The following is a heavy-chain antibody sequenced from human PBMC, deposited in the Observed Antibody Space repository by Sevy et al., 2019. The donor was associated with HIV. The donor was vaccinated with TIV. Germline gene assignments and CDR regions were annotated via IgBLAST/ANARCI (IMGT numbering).Heavy chain of an antibody. Sequence: GGSLRLSCAASGFIFSNHGMHWVRQVPGKGLEWVARIWYDGSDTYYGESVKGRFTISRDNSKNTVDLQMNSLRVEDTAVYYCARDVDSNYDGIDAWGQGTTVTVSS. CDR1: GFIFSNHG. CDR3: ARDVDSNYDGIDA. CDR2: IWYDGSDT. J-gene: IGHJ6*02. D-gene: IGHD4-4*01. V-gene: IGHV3-33*01.